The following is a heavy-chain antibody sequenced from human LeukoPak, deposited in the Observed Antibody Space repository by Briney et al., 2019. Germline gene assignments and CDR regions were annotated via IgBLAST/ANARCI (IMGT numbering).Heavy chain of an antibody. Sequence: ASETLSLTCTVSGGSISTGTYYWSWIRQPAGKGLEWVGRIYTTGTTNYNPSLKSRVTMSLDTSKHQFSLRLTSVTAADTAVYYCARGASGDNWFDPWRQGTLVTVSS. CDR3: ARGASGDNWFDP. D-gene: IGHD1-26*01. J-gene: IGHJ5*02. CDR2: IYTTGTT. CDR1: GGSISTGTYY. V-gene: IGHV4-61*02.